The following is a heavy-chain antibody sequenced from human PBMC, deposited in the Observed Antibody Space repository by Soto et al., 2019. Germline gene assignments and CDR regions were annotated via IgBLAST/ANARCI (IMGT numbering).Heavy chain of an antibody. CDR1: GFTFNSHG. V-gene: IGHV3-23*01. J-gene: IGHJ2*01. Sequence: EVQLLESGGGLVQPGGSLRLSCAASGFTFNSHGMNWVRQAPGKGLEWVAGVSARGGDTSSADSVKGRFTISRDNSKNTLYLQMNSLRAEDTAVYYCASGKAVAGTGWYFDLWGRGTLVTVSS. CDR2: VSARGGDT. CDR3: ASGKAVAGTGWYFDL. D-gene: IGHD6-19*01.